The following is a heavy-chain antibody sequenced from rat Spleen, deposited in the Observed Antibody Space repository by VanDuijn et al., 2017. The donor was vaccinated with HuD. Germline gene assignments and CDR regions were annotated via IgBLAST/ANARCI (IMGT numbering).Heavy chain of an antibody. V-gene: IGHV5-25*01. Sequence: EVQLVESGGGLVQPGRSLKLSCAASGFTFSRFAMVWVRQAPKKGLEWVATITSGGSKSYYPDSVKGRFTISRDNARSTLYLQMDSLRSEDTATYYCARHGGLRNWFAYWGQGTLVTVSS. J-gene: IGHJ3*01. CDR3: ARHGGLRNWFAY. CDR1: GFTFSRFA. CDR2: ITSGGSKS. D-gene: IGHD1-11*01.